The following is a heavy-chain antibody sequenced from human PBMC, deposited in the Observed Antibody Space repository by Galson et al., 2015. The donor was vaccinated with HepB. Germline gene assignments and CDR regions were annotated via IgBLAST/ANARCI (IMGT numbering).Heavy chain of an antibody. CDR3: ARGRGVYDSSGYGL. Sequence: SLRLSCAASGFTFSNYALHWVRQAPGKGLEWVTIISYDGSNKYYADSVKGRFTIYRDNSKNTLYPQMNSLRPEDTAVYYCARGRGVYDSSGYGLWGQGTLVTVSS. J-gene: IGHJ4*02. V-gene: IGHV3-30-3*01. D-gene: IGHD3-22*01. CDR2: ISYDGSNK. CDR1: GFTFSNYA.